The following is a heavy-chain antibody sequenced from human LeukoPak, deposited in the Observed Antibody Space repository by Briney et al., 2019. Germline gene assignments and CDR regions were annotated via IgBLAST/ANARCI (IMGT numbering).Heavy chain of an antibody. J-gene: IGHJ4*02. Sequence: PGGSLRLSCAASGFAVSSNHMNWVRQAPGKGLEWVSLIHSGGSTYYADSVKGRFTISRDNYRNTLDLQMNTLRAEDTAVYYCARGLAQAGILGVFDYWGQGTLVTVSS. D-gene: IGHD6-13*01. CDR1: GFAVSSNH. CDR2: IHSGGST. CDR3: ARGLAQAGILGVFDY. V-gene: IGHV3-53*01.